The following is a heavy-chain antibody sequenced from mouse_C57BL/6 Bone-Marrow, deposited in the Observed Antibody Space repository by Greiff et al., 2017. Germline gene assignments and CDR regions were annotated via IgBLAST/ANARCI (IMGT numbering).Heavy chain of an antibody. CDR1: GFTFSDYG. CDR3: ARPSYDGYLDY. J-gene: IGHJ2*01. V-gene: IGHV5-17*01. D-gene: IGHD2-3*01. Sequence: EVQLVESGGGLVKPGGSLKLSCAASGFTFSDYGMHWVRQAPEKGLEWVAYISSGSSTIYYADTVKGRFTISRDNAKNNLFLQMTSLRSEDTAMYYCARPSYDGYLDYWGQGTTLTVSA. CDR2: ISSGSSTI.